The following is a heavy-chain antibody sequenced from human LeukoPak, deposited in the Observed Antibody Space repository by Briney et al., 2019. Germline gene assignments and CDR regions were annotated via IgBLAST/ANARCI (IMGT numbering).Heavy chain of an antibody. Sequence: SVKVSCKASGGTFSSYAISWVRQAPGQGLEWMGGIIPIFGTANYAQKFQGRVAITADESTSTAYMELSSLRSEDTAVYYCASRGYSSGWSPYYFDYWGQGTLVTVSS. CDR3: ASRGYSSGWSPYYFDY. V-gene: IGHV1-69*13. CDR2: IIPIFGTA. J-gene: IGHJ4*02. D-gene: IGHD6-19*01. CDR1: GGTFSSYA.